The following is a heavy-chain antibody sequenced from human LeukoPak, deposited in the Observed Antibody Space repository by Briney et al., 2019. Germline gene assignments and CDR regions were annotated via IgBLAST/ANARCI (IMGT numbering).Heavy chain of an antibody. CDR3: ARDDGVVVAAPFDY. CDR2: TYHSGST. CDR1: GFTVSSNY. V-gene: IGHV4-38-2*02. J-gene: IGHJ4*02. D-gene: IGHD2-15*01. Sequence: GSLRLSCAASGFTVSSNYMSWVRQAPGKGLEWIGSTYHSGSTYYNPCLKSRVTISVDTSKNQFSLKLSSVTAADTAVYYCARDDGVVVAAPFDYWGQGTLVTVSS.